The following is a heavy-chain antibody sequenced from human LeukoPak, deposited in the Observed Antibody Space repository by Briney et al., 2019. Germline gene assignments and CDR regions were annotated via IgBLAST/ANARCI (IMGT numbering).Heavy chain of an antibody. CDR1: GGTFSSYA. J-gene: IGHJ4*02. CDR2: IIPILGIA. CDR3: ARVPSDCGGDCVDY. D-gene: IGHD2-21*02. Sequence: SVKVSCKASGGTFSSYAISWVRQAPGQGLEWMGRIIPILGIANYAQKFQGRVTITADKSTSTAYMELSSLRSEDTAVYYCARVPSDCGGDCVDYWGQGTLVTVSS. V-gene: IGHV1-69*04.